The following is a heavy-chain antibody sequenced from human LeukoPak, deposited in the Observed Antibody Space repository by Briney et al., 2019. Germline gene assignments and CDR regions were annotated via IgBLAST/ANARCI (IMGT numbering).Heavy chain of an antibody. CDR3: ARDRDYYGSGRILDY. CDR2: IYYSGGT. J-gene: IGHJ4*02. V-gene: IGHV4-59*01. CDR1: GGSISSYY. Sequence: SGTLSLTCTVSGGSISSYYWSWIRQPPGKGLEWIGYIYYSGGTNYNPSLKSRVTISVDTSKNQFSLKLSSVTAADTAVYYCARDRDYYGSGRILDYWGQGTLVTVSS. D-gene: IGHD3-10*01.